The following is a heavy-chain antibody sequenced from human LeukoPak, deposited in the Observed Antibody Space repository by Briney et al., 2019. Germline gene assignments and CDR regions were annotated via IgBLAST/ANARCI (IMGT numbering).Heavy chain of an antibody. D-gene: IGHD1-26*01. Sequence: HPGGSLRLSCAASKFTFSSYWMSWVRQAPGKRLEWVANIKPDGNDKNYLDSVRGRFTISRDNAKNSLYLQMDSLRAEDTAVYYCARDANRVGATGASDIWGQGTMVTVSS. J-gene: IGHJ3*02. V-gene: IGHV3-7*01. CDR1: KFTFSSYW. CDR3: ARDANRVGATGASDI. CDR2: IKPDGNDK.